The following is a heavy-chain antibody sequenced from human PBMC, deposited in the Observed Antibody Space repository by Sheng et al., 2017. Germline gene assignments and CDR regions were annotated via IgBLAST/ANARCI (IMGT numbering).Heavy chain of an antibody. CDR2: IYYSGST. D-gene: IGHD6-19*01. CDR1: GGSISSGGYY. J-gene: IGHJ4*02. V-gene: IGHV4-31*03. CDR3: ARGKVAYSKAKWLAFFDY. Sequence: QVQLQESGPGLVKPSQTLSLTCTVSGGSISSGGYYWSWIRQHPGKGLEWIGYIYYSGSTYYNPSLKSRVTISVDTSKNQFSLKLSSVTAADTAVYYCARGKVAYSKAKWLAFFDYWGQGTLVTVSS.